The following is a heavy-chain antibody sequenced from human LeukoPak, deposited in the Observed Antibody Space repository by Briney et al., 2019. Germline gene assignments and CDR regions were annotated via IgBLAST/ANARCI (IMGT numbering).Heavy chain of an antibody. Sequence: ASETLSLTCSVSGDSMRNYYWSWIQQPPGKGLEWIGYIYYSGGTNYHPSLKSQVTISVDTSKDQFSLKLTSVPATDTAMYYCARDGRGFLRFDYWGQGTLVTVSS. CDR2: IYYSGGT. V-gene: IGHV4-59*01. D-gene: IGHD1-26*01. CDR1: GDSMRNYY. CDR3: ARDGRGFLRFDY. J-gene: IGHJ4*02.